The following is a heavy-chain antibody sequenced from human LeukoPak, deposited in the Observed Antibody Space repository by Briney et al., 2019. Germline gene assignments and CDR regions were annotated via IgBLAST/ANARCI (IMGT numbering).Heavy chain of an antibody. CDR2: IYSGGST. CDR3: ARVLGHSGYFDY. CDR1: GGSITYNY. Sequence: PSETLSLTCTVSGGSITYNYWSWIWQPPGKGLEWIGYIYSGGSTNYNPSLKSRVTISVDTSKNQFSLELRSVTAADTAMYYCARVLGHSGYFDYWGQGTLVTVSS. V-gene: IGHV4-59*01. J-gene: IGHJ4*02. D-gene: IGHD5-12*01.